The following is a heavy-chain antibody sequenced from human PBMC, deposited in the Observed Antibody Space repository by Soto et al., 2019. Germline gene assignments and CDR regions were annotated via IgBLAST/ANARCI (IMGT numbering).Heavy chain of an antibody. D-gene: IGHD6-6*01. CDR3: ARTSRFDY. V-gene: IGHV4-34*01. J-gene: IGHJ4*02. Sequence: TSETLSLTCTVYGVSFSGYYWSWIRQPPGKGLEWIGEINHSGSTNYNPSLKSRVTISVDTSKNQFSLKLSSVTAADTAVYYCARTSRFDYWGQGTLVTVSS. CDR2: INHSGST. CDR1: GVSFSGYY.